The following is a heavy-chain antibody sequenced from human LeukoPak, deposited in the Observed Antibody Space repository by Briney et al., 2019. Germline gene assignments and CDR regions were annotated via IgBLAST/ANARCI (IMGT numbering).Heavy chain of an antibody. D-gene: IGHD2-2*01. Sequence: ASVKVSCKASGYTFTSYGISWVRQAPGQGLEWMGWTSAYNGNTNYAQKLQGRVTMTTDTSTSTAYMELRSLRSDDTAVYYCASSTRWVVRMWAFDIWGQGTMVTVSS. CDR1: GYTFTSYG. CDR2: TSAYNGNT. V-gene: IGHV1-18*01. CDR3: ASSTRWVVRMWAFDI. J-gene: IGHJ3*02.